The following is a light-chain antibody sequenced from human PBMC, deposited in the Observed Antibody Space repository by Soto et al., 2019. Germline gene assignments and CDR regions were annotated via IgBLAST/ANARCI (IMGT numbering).Light chain of an antibody. CDR2: EVS. CDR3: SSYSSTSTPWV. CDR1: SSDVGTYNF. V-gene: IGLV2-14*01. J-gene: IGLJ3*02. Sequence: QSVLTQPASVSGSPGQSITISCTGTSSDVGTYNFVSWYQQHPGKAPKLMIYEVSSRPSGVSNRFSGSKSSNTASLTISGLQAEDEADYYCSSYSSTSTPWVFGGGTQLTVL.